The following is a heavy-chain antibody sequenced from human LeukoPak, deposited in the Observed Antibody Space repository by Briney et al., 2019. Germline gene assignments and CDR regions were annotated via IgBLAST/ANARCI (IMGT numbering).Heavy chain of an antibody. J-gene: IGHJ4*02. V-gene: IGHV3-33*08. D-gene: IGHD1-26*01. CDR2: IWYDGSNK. CDR3: VRGSGAYYDY. CDR1: GFTFSSYG. Sequence: GRSLRLSCAAAGFTFSSYGMHWVRQAPGKGLEWVALIWYDGSNKYYADSVKGRFTISRDNSNNTLYLQMNSLRVEDTAVYHCVRGSGAYYDYWGQGTLVTVTS.